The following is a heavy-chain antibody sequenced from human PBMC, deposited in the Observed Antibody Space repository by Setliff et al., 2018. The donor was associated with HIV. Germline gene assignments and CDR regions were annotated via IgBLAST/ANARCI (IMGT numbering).Heavy chain of an antibody. V-gene: IGHV4-61*02. Sequence: PSETLSLTCTVSGGSISSGSYYWSWIRQPAGKGLEWIGRIYTSGSTKYNPSLKSRVTISVDTSKNKYSLKLGSVTTADTAVYYCASGGHRLHDYWGQGTLVTVSS. CDR1: GGSISSGSYY. CDR3: ASGGHRLHDY. J-gene: IGHJ4*02. D-gene: IGHD1-26*01. CDR2: IYTSGST.